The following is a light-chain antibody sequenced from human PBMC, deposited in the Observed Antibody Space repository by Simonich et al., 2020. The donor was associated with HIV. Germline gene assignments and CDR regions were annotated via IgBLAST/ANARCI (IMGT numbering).Light chain of an antibody. Sequence: QPVLTQPTSLSASPGASARFTCTLRSGINIGTYRLYWYQQRPGSLPRYLLRYNSDSANQQGSGVPRRFSGSKDASTNAGLLLISGLQAEDEADYYCAIWYSSTWVFGGGTKLAVL. CDR1: SGINIGTYR. CDR3: AIWYSSTWV. CDR2: YNSDSAN. V-gene: IGLV5-39*01. J-gene: IGLJ3*02.